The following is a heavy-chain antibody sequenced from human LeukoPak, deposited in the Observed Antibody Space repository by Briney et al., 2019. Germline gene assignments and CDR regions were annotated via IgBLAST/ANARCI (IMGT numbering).Heavy chain of an antibody. CDR1: GFTFRSYW. D-gene: IGHD3-3*01. J-gene: IGHJ1*01. CDR3: AVVSSDYYSNYPFHR. V-gene: IGHV3-7*01. CDR2: IKQDGGEK. Sequence: PGGPLRLSCAASGFTFRSYWMSWVRQAPGRGLEWVALIKQDGGEKYYLDSVKGRFTISRDNTENSLYLQMTSLRAEDTAVYFCAVVSSDYYSNYPFHRWGQGTLVTVSS.